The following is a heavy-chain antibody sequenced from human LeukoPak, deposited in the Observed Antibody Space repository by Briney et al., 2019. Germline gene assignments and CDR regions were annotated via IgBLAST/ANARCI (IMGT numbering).Heavy chain of an antibody. CDR2: LIPVFDTG. CDR3: TRDLGYGNGGNY. V-gene: IGHV1-69*01. CDR1: GDSFSTNA. D-gene: IGHD5-18*01. J-gene: IGHJ4*02. Sequence: ASVKVSCKASGDSFSTNAISWVRQAPGQGLEWMGALIPVFDTGTYSQKFQDRLTITADQSTSTVYMELSSLTSEDTAVYYCTRDLGYGNGGNYWGQGTLVTVSS.